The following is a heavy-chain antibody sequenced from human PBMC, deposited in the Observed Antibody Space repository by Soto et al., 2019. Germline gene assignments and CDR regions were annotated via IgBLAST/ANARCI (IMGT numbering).Heavy chain of an antibody. Sequence: QITLKESGPTLVKPTQTLKLTCTFSVFSFSDGAVGVGWFRQFPGKAPECLAIYYWDEDDWHSPSLRTRLSISYEAARSQVALSIVQMDLQDPATYCCARGRRREYCWGGDCYDFDVWGQG. CDR1: VFSFSDGAVG. CDR3: ARGRRREYCWGGDCYDFDV. J-gene: IGHJ4*02. D-gene: IGHD2-21*01. CDR2: YYWDEDD. V-gene: IGHV2-5*02.